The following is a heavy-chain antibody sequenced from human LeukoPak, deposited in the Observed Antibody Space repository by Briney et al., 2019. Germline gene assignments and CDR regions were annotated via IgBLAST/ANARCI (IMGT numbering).Heavy chain of an antibody. D-gene: IGHD4-17*01. CDR1: GFTFSTYG. CDR3: AKDQWLGYGVYVGYFDY. V-gene: IGHV3-30*02. J-gene: IGHJ4*02. CDR2: IRYDGSKK. Sequence: GGSLRLSCAASGFTFSTYGMHWVRQAAGKGLEWVAFIRYDGSKKYYADSVKGRFTISRDNSKNTLYLQMNSLRVEDTAVYYCAKDQWLGYGVYVGYFDYWGQGTLVTVSS.